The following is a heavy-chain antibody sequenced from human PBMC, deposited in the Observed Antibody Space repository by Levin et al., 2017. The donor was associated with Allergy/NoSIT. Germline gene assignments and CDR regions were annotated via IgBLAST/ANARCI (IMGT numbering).Heavy chain of an antibody. D-gene: IGHD5-24*01. CDR1: GHTFTSYS. CDR3: ALRDGYNFSEY. CDR2: ISAYNGNT. Sequence: ASVKVSCKASGHTFTSYSIIWVRQAPGQGLEWMGRISAYNGNTDYAQTVQGRVTMTTDTSTGTAYMELRSLRSGDTAVYFCALRDGYNFSEYWGQGTLVTVSS. V-gene: IGHV1-18*01. J-gene: IGHJ4*02.